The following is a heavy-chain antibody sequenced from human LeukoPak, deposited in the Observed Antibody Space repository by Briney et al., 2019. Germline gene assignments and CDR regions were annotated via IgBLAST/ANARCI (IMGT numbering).Heavy chain of an antibody. CDR2: IIPIFGTA. CDR3: ARASSPNCSSTSCYASLSLYYYYYGMDV. Sequence: SVKVSCKASGGTFSSYAISWVRRAPGQGLEWMGGIIPIFGTANYAQKFQGRVTITADESTSTAYMELSSLRSEDTAVYYCARASSPNCSSTSCYASLSLYYYYYGMDVWGKGTTVTVSS. D-gene: IGHD2-2*01. J-gene: IGHJ6*04. CDR1: GGTFSSYA. V-gene: IGHV1-69*01.